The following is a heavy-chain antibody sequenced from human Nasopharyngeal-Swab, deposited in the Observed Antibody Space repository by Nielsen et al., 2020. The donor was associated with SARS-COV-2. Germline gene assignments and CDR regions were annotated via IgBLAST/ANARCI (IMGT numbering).Heavy chain of an antibody. CDR1: GFTFSDYY. CDR3: ARGVPFDP. CDR2: IYSGGST. V-gene: IGHV3-53*01. J-gene: IGHJ5*02. Sequence: GESLKISCAASGFTFSDYYMSWVRQAPGKGLEWVSVIYSGGSTYYADSVKGRFTISRDNSKNTLYLQMNSLRAEDTAVYYCARGVPFDPWGQGTLVTVSS.